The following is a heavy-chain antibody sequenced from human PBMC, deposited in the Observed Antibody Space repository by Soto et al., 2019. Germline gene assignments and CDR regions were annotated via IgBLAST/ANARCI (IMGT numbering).Heavy chain of an antibody. D-gene: IGHD3-10*01. CDR1: GDSVSSNSSA. CDR2: TYYKSKWYN. V-gene: IGHV6-1*01. Sequence: SQTLSLTFVISGDSVSSNSSAWSWISQSPSRGLEWLGSTYYKSKWYNDYAVSVKSRITINPDTSKNQFSLQLNSVTPEDTAVYYCARYVDRGPNWFDPWGQATLVTVSS. CDR3: ARYVDRGPNWFDP. J-gene: IGHJ5*02.